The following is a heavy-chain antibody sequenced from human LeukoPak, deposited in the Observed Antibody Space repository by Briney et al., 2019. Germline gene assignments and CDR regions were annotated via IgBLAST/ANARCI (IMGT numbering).Heavy chain of an antibody. Sequence: ASVKVSFKASAYTFTSNGISWVRHAPGQGLERMGWISTYNGNTNYAQKLQGRVTMTTDTSTSTAYIELRSLRSDDTAVYYCARVGDIVVARFDPWGQGTLVTVSS. V-gene: IGHV1-18*01. CDR2: ISTYNGNT. CDR1: AYTFTSNG. D-gene: IGHD2-2*01. CDR3: ARVGDIVVARFDP. J-gene: IGHJ5*02.